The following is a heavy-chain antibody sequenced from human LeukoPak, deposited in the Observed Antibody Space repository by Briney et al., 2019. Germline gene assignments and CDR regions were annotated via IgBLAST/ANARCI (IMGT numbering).Heavy chain of an antibody. J-gene: IGHJ5*02. CDR1: GFTFSSYA. CDR2: ISGSGGST. CDR3: ATAFDYYDSSGYPYNWFDP. D-gene: IGHD3-22*01. V-gene: IGHV3-23*01. Sequence: GGSLRLSCAASGFTFSSYAMSWVRQAPGKGLEWVSAISGSGGSTYYADSVKGRLTISRDNSKNTLYLQMNSLRAEDTAVYYCATAFDYYDSSGYPYNWFDPWGQGTLVTVSS.